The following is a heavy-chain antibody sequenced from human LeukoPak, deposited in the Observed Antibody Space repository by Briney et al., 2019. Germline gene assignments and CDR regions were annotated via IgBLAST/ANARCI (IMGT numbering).Heavy chain of an antibody. V-gene: IGHV4-34*01. J-gene: IGHJ4*02. D-gene: IGHD5-18*01. CDR1: GGSFSGYH. CDR3: ARGSGYSYGYPFDY. CDR2: INHSGST. Sequence: YPSETLSLTCAVFGGSFSGYHWNWIRQPPGKGLEWIGEINHSGSTNYNPSLKSRVTVSVDTSKNQFSLKLTSVSAADTAVYYCARGSGYSYGYPFDYWGQGTLVTVSS.